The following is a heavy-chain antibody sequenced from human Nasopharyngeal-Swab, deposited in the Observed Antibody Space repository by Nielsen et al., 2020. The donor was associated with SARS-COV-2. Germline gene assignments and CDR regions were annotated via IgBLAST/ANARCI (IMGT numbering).Heavy chain of an antibody. D-gene: IGHD5-18*01. Sequence: SETLSLTCTVPGGSISSSSYYWGWIRQPPGKGLEWIGSIYYSGSTYYNPSLKSRVTISVDTSKNQFSLKLSSVTAADTAVYYCARDFEGYSYGSDDYWGQGTLVTASS. V-gene: IGHV4-39*07. CDR3: ARDFEGYSYGSDDY. J-gene: IGHJ4*02. CDR1: GGSISSSSYY. CDR2: IYYSGST.